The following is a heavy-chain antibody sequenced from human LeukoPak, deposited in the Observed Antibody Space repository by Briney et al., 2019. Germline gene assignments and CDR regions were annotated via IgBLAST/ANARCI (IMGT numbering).Heavy chain of an antibody. CDR2: MYSGGTT. J-gene: IGHJ3*02. V-gene: IGHV4-59*01. CDR1: DGSINGYY. CDR3: ARHSGHSSTNDAFDI. D-gene: IGHD6-13*01. Sequence: SETLSLTCTVSDGSINGYYWSWIRQPPGKGLDWIGYMYSGGTTNYSPSLKSRVTISEDMSKNQFSLKLTSVTAADTAVYYCARHSGHSSTNDAFDILGQGTMVIVSS.